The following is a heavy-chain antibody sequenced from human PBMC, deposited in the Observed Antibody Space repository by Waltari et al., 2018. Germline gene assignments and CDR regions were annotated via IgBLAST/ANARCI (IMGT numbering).Heavy chain of an antibody. Sequence: WRSWALQDPGEGVVSVSQMKMDGGLAACADTVKGRFTMCRDDRKKTMFLQVNSRRVDDTAVYYCVRSRFMDVWGQGTTVTVSS. CDR1: W. J-gene: IGHJ6*02. CDR2: MKMDGGLA. CDR3: VRSRFMDV. V-gene: IGHV3-74*01.